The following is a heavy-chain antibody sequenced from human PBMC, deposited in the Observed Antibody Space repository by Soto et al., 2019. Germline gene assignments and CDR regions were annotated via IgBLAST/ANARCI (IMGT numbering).Heavy chain of an antibody. Sequence: TSETLSLTCTVSGGSISSGGYYWSWIRQHPGKGLEWIGYIYYSGSTYYNPSLKSRVTISVDTSKNQFSLKLSSVTAADTAVYYCARAYRNYYDSSGYTNWFDPWGQGTLVTSPQ. CDR3: ARAYRNYYDSSGYTNWFDP. CDR2: IYYSGST. D-gene: IGHD3-22*01. V-gene: IGHV4-31*03. J-gene: IGHJ5*02. CDR1: GGSISSGGYY.